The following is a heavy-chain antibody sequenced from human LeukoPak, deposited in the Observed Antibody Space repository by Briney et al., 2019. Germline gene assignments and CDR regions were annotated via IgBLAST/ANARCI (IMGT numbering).Heavy chain of an antibody. V-gene: IGHV3-23*01. Sequence: GGSLRLSCAASGFSFSSFAMTWFRQAPGKGLEWVSSITGGHYATYNTDSVKGRFTISRDNAKNTLYLQMNSLRADDTAIYYCTKDPNGDYIGAFDPWGQGTLVTVSS. CDR3: TKDPNGDYIGAFDP. CDR1: GFSFSSFA. CDR2: ITGGHYAT. D-gene: IGHD4-17*01. J-gene: IGHJ5*02.